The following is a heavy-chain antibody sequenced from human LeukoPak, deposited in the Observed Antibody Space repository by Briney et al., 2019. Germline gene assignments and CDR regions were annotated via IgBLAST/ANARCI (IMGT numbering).Heavy chain of an antibody. V-gene: IGHV3-7*01. J-gene: IGHJ6*03. CDR1: GFTFSNYW. CDR3: ARDNGVVHGVYYMDV. CDR2: IKQDGSEK. Sequence: AGGSLRLSCAASGFTFSNYWMTWVRQAPGKGLEWVADIKQDGSEKLYVKSVRGRFTISRDNSKMSLFLQMNSLRAEDTAVYYCARDNGVVHGVYYMDVWGKGTTGTVS. D-gene: IGHD3-3*01.